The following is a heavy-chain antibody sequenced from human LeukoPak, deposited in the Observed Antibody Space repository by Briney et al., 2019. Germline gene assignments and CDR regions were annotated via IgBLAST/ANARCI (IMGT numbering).Heavy chain of an antibody. D-gene: IGHD3/OR15-3a*01. CDR3: ARGAYADPGDWYYFDY. J-gene: IGHJ4*02. Sequence: SETLSLTCTVSGGSISSGSYYWGWIRQPPGKGLEWIGSIYYSGSTYYNPSLKSRVTISVDTSKNQFSLKLSSVTAADTAVYYCARGAYADPGDWYYFDYWGQGTLVTVSS. V-gene: IGHV4-39*07. CDR2: IYYSGST. CDR1: GGSISSGSYY.